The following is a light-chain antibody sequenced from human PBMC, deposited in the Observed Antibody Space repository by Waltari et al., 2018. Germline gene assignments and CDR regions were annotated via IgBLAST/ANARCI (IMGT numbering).Light chain of an antibody. CDR2: DVS. J-gene: IGLJ1*01. Sequence: QSALTQPASVSGSPGQSITISCTGTSSDVGGYNHVSWYQQHPGKAPKLIFYDVSKRPSGVSNRFSGSKSGNTAFLTISGLQAEDEADYYCSSYTSSSVYVFGTGTKVTVL. V-gene: IGLV2-14*01. CDR3: SSYTSSSVYV. CDR1: SSDVGGYNH.